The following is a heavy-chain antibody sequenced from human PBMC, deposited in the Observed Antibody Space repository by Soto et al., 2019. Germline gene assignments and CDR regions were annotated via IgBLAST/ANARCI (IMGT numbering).Heavy chain of an antibody. CDR1: GFSLTTSGTC. CDR2: ITWDDGK. Sequence: SGPTLVNPTQTLTLTCSFSGFSLTTSGTCVRWIRQPPGKALEWLALITWDDGKYYSTSLKTRLTISKDTSKNQVVLRMTNMDPEDTATYYCARTGYGEYLFVMDVWGEGTPVTVSS. V-gene: IGHV2-70*01. J-gene: IGHJ6*04. D-gene: IGHD4-17*01. CDR3: ARTGYGEYLFVMDV.